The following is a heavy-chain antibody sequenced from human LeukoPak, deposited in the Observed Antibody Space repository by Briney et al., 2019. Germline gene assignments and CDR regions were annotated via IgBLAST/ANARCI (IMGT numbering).Heavy chain of an antibody. CDR3: ARVLKGRAPFDY. V-gene: IGHV4-38-2*02. CDR1: GGSFSDYY. J-gene: IGHJ4*02. CDR2: IYHSGST. Sequence: SETLSLTCTVSGGSFSDYYWSWIRQPPGKGLEWIGSIYHSGSTYYNPSLKSRVTISVDTSKNQFSLKLSSVTAADTAVYYCARVLKGRAPFDYWGQGTLVTVSS.